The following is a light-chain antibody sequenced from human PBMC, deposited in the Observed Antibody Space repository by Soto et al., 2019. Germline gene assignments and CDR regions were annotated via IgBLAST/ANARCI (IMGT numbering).Light chain of an antibody. CDR1: SGDVGGHNY. V-gene: IGLV2-14*01. J-gene: IGLJ1*01. Sequence: QSALAQPASVSGSPGQSITISCTGTSGDVGGHNYVSWYQQHPGKAPKLIIYEVTNRPSGVSNRFSGYKSGNTASLTISGLQAEDEADYYCTSYTRSATPYLYGSGPKVTVL. CDR2: EVT. CDR3: TSYTRSATPYL.